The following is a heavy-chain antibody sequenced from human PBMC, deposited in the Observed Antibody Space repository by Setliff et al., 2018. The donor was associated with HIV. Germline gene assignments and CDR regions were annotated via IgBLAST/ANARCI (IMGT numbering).Heavy chain of an antibody. V-gene: IGHV4-59*01. J-gene: IGHJ4*02. CDR3: ARGRSRYYYDGSGYYVDY. CDR2: IYYIGNT. CDR1: GGSISNYY. Sequence: PSETLSLTCTVSGGSISNYYWSWIRQSPEKGLEWIGYIYYIGNTNYDPSLKGRVTLSVDTSKNQLSLKLSSVTAADTAVYYCARGRSRYYYDGSGYYVDYWGQGTLVTVSS. D-gene: IGHD3-22*01.